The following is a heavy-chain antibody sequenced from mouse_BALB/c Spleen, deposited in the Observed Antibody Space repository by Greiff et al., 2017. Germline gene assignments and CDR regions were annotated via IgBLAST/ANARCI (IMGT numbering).Heavy chain of an antibody. J-gene: IGHJ2*01. CDR3: ARGGFITTVEGYFDY. CDR1: GFTFSSFG. Sequence: EVKVVESGGGLVQPGGSRKLSCAASGFTFSSFGMHWVRQAPEKGLEWVAYISSGSSTIYYADTVKGRFTISRDNPKNTLFLQMTSLRSEDTAMYYCARGGFITTVEGYFDYGGQGTTLTVAS. CDR2: ISSGSSTI. D-gene: IGHD1-1*01. V-gene: IGHV5-17*02.